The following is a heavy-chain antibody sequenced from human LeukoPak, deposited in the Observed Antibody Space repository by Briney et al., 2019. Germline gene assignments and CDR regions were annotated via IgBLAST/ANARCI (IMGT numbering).Heavy chain of an antibody. Sequence: GGSLRLSCAASGFTLSSYGMHWVRQAPGKGLEWVAFIRYDGSNKYYADSVKGRFTISRDNSKNTLYLQMNSLRAEDTAVYYCAKDHRAALGFGELYDYYYYYMDVWGKGTTVTVSS. CDR2: IRYDGSNK. CDR3: AKDHRAALGFGELYDYYYYYMDV. V-gene: IGHV3-30*02. D-gene: IGHD3-10*01. J-gene: IGHJ6*03. CDR1: GFTLSSYG.